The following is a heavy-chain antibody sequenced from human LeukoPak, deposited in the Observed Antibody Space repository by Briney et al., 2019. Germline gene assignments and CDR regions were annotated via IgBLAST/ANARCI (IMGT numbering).Heavy chain of an antibody. Sequence: PGGSLRLSCAASGFTFSSYSMNWVRQAPGKGLEWVSSISSSSSYIYYADSVKGRFTISRDNAKNSLYLQMNSLRAEDTAVYYCARDPIIAAAGTGAMDVWGKGTTVTVSS. V-gene: IGHV3-21*01. D-gene: IGHD6-13*01. J-gene: IGHJ6*03. CDR2: ISSSSSYI. CDR3: ARDPIIAAAGTGAMDV. CDR1: GFTFSSYS.